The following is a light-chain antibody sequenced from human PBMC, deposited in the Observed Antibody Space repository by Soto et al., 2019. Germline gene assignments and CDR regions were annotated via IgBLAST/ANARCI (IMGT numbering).Light chain of an antibody. Sequence: QSVLTQPPSVSGAPGQRVTISCTGSSSNIGAGYDVHWYQQLPGTAPKLLIYGNSNRPSGVPDRFSGSKSGTSASLAITGLQAEDEADYYCQSYDSSLRGNVVFGGGPKVTVL. CDR2: GNS. J-gene: IGLJ2*01. CDR1: SSNIGAGYD. V-gene: IGLV1-40*01. CDR3: QSYDSSLRGNVV.